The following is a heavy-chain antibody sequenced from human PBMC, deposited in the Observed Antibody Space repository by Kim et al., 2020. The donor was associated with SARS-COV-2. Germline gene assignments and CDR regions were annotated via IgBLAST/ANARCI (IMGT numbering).Heavy chain of an antibody. D-gene: IGHD5-12*01. J-gene: IGHJ5*02. V-gene: IGHV3-23*01. CDR3: AKDIGYSGYDRDWFDP. Sequence: PWKGRFPISRDNDKNTLYLQMNSLRAEDTAVYYCAKDIGYSGYDRDWFDPWGQGTLVTVSS.